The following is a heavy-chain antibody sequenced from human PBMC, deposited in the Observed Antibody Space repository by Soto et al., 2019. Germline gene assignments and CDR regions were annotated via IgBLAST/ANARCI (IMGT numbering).Heavy chain of an antibody. D-gene: IGHD3-3*01. V-gene: IGHV4-59*01. CDR3: ARDRGGYYDFRSGYVSGGMYV. CDR2: IYYSGST. J-gene: IGHJ6*02. Sequence: SETLSLTCTVSGGSISSYYWSWIRQPPGKGLEWIGYIYYSGSTNYNPSLKSRVTISVDTSKNQFSLKLSSVTAADTAVYYCARDRGGYYDFRSGYVSGGMYVWGQGTPVTVYS. CDR1: GGSISSYY.